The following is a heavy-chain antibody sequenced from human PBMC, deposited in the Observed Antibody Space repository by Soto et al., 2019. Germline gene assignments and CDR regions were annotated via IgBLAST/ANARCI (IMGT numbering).Heavy chain of an antibody. Sequence: GGSLRLSCAASGFTFSSYGMHWVRQAPGKGLEWVAVIWYDGSNKYYADSVKGRFTISRDNSKNTLYLQMNSLRAEDTAVYYCARDLADIVVVVAATWGAFDIWGQGTMVTVSS. J-gene: IGHJ3*02. CDR2: IWYDGSNK. D-gene: IGHD2-15*01. CDR1: GFTFSSYG. V-gene: IGHV3-33*01. CDR3: ARDLADIVVVVAATWGAFDI.